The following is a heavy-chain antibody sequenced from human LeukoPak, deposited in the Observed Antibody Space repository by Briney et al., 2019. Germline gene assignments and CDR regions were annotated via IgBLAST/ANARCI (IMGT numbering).Heavy chain of an antibody. Sequence: GASVKVSCKASGGTFSSYGISWVRQAPGQGLEWMGWISAYNGNTNYAQKLQGRVTMTTDTSTSTAYMELRSLRSDDTAVYYCARELGHYDSSGYLIFGYYFDYWGQGTLVTVSS. CDR3: ARELGHYDSSGYLIFGYYFDY. CDR1: GGTFSSYG. D-gene: IGHD3-22*01. CDR2: ISAYNGNT. V-gene: IGHV1-18*01. J-gene: IGHJ4*02.